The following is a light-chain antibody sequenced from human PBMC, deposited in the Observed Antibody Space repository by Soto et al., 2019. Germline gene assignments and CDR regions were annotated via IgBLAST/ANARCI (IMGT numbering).Light chain of an antibody. J-gene: IGKJ5*01. Sequence: DIQVTQSPSSVSASVGDRVTITCRASHAISSSLAWYQQTPCKAPKLLIQSASSLQGGVPSRVSGSGSGTDFTVNIDSLPPEEFATYFCQQAHSFPLTFAQGTRLHIK. CDR2: SAS. CDR1: HAISSS. V-gene: IGKV1-12*01. CDR3: QQAHSFPLT.